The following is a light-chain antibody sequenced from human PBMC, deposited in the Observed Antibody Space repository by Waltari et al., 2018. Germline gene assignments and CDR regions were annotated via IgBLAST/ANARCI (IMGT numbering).Light chain of an antibody. Sequence: ENVLTQSPATLSLSPGERATLSCRAGQSVSSYLAWYQQKPGQAPRLLIYDASTRATGIPARFSGSESGTDFTLTISSLEPKDSAVYYCQQRSNWPGYSFGQGTKLEIK. V-gene: IGKV3-11*01. J-gene: IGKJ2*03. CDR1: QSVSSY. CDR2: DAS. CDR3: QQRSNWPGYS.